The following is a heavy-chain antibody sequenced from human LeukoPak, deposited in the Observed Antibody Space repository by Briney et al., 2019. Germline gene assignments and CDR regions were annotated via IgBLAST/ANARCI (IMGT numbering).Heavy chain of an antibody. V-gene: IGHV3-30*19. CDR3: ARDGGVLGYYYYYMDV. CDR2: FSYDGSNK. CDR1: GFTFSSYG. J-gene: IGHJ6*03. Sequence: GGSLRLSCAASGFTFSSYGMHWVRQAPGKGLEWVEVFSYDGSNKYYADSVKGRFTISRDNSKNTLYLQMNSLRAEDTAVYYCARDGGVLGYYYYYMDVWGKGTTVTVSS. D-gene: IGHD3-16*01.